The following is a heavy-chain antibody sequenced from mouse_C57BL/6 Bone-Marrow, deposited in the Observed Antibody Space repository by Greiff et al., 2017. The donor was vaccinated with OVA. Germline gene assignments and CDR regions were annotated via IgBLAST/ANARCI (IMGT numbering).Heavy chain of an antibody. CDR3: PYSNYVGY. D-gene: IGHD2-5*01. CDR1: GFSLTSYG. CDR2: IWRGGST. J-gene: IGHJ2*01. V-gene: IGHV2-5*01. Sequence: VKLQESGPGLVQPSQSLSITCTVSGFSLTSYGVHWVRQSPGKGLEWLGVIWRGGSTDYNAAFMSRLSITKDNSKSQVFFKMNSLQADDTAIYYWPYSNYVGYWGQGTTLTVSS.